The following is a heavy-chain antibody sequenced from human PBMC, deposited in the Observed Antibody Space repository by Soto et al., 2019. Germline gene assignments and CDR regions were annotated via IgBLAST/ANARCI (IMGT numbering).Heavy chain of an antibody. D-gene: IGHD6-19*01. CDR3: ARPSSGWHTSYYYYGMDV. CDR2: IIPIFGTA. J-gene: IGHJ6*02. V-gene: IGHV1-69*13. Sequence: SVKGSCKASGGTYSSYVISRVRQTPRQGLEWMGGIIPIFGTANYAQKFQGRVTITADESTSTAYMELSSLRSEDTAVYYCARPSSGWHTSYYYYGMDVWGQGTTVTVSS. CDR1: GGTYSSYV.